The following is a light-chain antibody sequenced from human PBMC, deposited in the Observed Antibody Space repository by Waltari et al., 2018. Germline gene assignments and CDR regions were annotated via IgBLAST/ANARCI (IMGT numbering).Light chain of an antibody. CDR3: QAWDVAIVV. CDR1: KLDKKF. CDR2: KDA. J-gene: IGLJ2*01. Sequence: YELSQPPSLSVSPGQTATITCPGEKLDKKFVHLYQQRPGQPPILVISKDADRPSGIPERFSGTNSGNTATLTISGTQVVDEADYYCQAWDVAIVVFGGGTKLTVL. V-gene: IGLV3-1*01.